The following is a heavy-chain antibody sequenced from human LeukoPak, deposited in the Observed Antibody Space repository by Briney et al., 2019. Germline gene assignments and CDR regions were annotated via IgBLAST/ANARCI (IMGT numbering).Heavy chain of an antibody. CDR2: ISSSSSTI. J-gene: IGHJ4*02. V-gene: IGHV3-48*04. Sequence: GGSLRLSCAASGFTFSSYSMNWVRQAPGKGLEWVSYISSSSSTIYYAASVKGRFTISRDNAKNSLYLQMNSLRAEDTAVYYCAREITSGYSSSWYSDYWGQGTLVTVSS. CDR1: GFTFSSYS. D-gene: IGHD6-13*01. CDR3: AREITSGYSSSWYSDY.